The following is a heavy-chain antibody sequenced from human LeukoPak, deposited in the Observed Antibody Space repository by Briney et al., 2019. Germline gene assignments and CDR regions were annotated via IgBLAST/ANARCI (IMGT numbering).Heavy chain of an antibody. CDR2: INHSGST. CDR1: GGSFSGYY. Sequence: SETLSLTCAVYGGSFSGYYWSWIRQPPGKGLEWIGEINHSGSTNYNPSLKSRVTILVDTSKNQFSLKLSSVTAADTAVYYCTRCYDYYYYMDVWGKGTTVTVSS. V-gene: IGHV4-34*01. D-gene: IGHD2-2*01. J-gene: IGHJ6*03. CDR3: TRCYDYYYYMDV.